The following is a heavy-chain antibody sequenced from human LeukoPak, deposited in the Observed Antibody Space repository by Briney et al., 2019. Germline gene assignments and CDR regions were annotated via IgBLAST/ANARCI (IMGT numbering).Heavy chain of an antibody. CDR1: GFTFSSYW. CDR2: IKQDGSEK. D-gene: IGHD3-3*01. CDR3: ARGAFFWSGYSNPSVDYYGMDV. J-gene: IGHJ6*02. Sequence: GGSLRLSCAASGFTFSSYWMSWVRQAPGKGLEWVANIKQDGSEKYYVDSVKGRFTISRDNAKNSLYLQMNSLRAEDTAVYYCARGAFFWSGYSNPSVDYYGMDVWGQGTTVTVS. V-gene: IGHV3-7*01.